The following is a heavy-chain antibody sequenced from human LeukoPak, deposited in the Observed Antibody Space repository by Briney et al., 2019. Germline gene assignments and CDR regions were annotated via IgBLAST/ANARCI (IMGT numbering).Heavy chain of an antibody. V-gene: IGHV4-59*08. CDR2: IYYSGST. CDR1: GGSISSYY. J-gene: IGHJ4*02. D-gene: IGHD5-24*01. Sequence: SETLSLTCTVSGGSISSYYRSWLRQPPGKGLEWIGYIYYSGSTNYNPSLKSRVTISVDTSKNQFSLKLSSVTAADTAVYYCASQMATSAPLDYWGQGTLVTVSS. CDR3: ASQMATSAPLDY.